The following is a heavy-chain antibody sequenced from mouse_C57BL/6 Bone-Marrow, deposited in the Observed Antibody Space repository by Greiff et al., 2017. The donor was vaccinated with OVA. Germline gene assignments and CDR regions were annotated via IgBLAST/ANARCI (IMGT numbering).Heavy chain of an antibody. V-gene: IGHV10-1*01. CDR1: GFSFNTYA. J-gene: IGHJ4*01. CDR2: IRSKSNNYAT. D-gene: IGHD2-3*01. Sequence: EVKLMASGGGLVQPKGSLKLSCAASGFSFNTYAMNWVRQAPGKGLEWVARIRSKSNNYATYYADSVKDRFTISRDDSESMLYLQMNNLKTEDTAMYYCVRHGWLGAMDYWGQGTSVTVSS. CDR3: VRHGWLGAMDY.